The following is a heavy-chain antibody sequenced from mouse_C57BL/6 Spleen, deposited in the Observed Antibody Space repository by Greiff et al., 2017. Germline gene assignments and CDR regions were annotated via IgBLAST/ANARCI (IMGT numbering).Heavy chain of an antibody. D-gene: IGHD1-1*01. V-gene: IGHV1-15*01. CDR2: IDPETGGT. J-gene: IGHJ2*01. CDR3: TRSRGSSHYFDY. Sequence: LQESGAELVRPGASVTLSCKASGYTFTDYEMHWVKQTPVHGLEWIGAIDPETGGTAYNQKFKGKAILTADKSSSTAYMELRSLTSEDSAVYYCTRSRGSSHYFDYWGQGTTLTVSS. CDR1: GYTFTDYE.